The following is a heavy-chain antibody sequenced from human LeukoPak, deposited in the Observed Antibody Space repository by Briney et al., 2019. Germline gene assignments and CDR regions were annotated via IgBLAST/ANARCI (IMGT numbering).Heavy chain of an antibody. J-gene: IGHJ4*02. CDR3: ARLHAGAVDY. CDR2: INHSGST. CDR1: GGSFSGYY. V-gene: IGHV4-34*01. D-gene: IGHD1-26*01. Sequence: SETLSLTCAVYGGSFSGYYWSWIRQPPGKGLEWIGEINHSGSTNYNPSLKSRVTISVDTSKNQFSLKLSSVTAADTAVYYCARLHAGAVDYWGQGTLVTVSS.